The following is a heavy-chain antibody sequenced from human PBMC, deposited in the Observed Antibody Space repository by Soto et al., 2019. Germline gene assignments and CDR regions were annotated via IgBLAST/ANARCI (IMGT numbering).Heavy chain of an antibody. CDR1: GYTFSSNS. Sequence: ASVKVSCKASGYTFSSNSIHWVRQAPGQGLEWMGWITPFNGDTSYAQQFQGRVTMTTDTSTSTVFMELRSLRFDDTAVYYSARVRVVVGGTIDSWGQGTLVTVYS. CDR2: ITPFNGDT. D-gene: IGHD2-15*01. J-gene: IGHJ4*02. CDR3: ARVRVVVGGTIDS. V-gene: IGHV1-18*04.